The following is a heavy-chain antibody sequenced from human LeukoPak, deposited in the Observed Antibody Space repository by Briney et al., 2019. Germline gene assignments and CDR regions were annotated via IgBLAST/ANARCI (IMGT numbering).Heavy chain of an antibody. CDR1: GGSISSSTYY. D-gene: IGHD3-22*01. Sequence: SETLSLTCSVSGGSISSSTYYWDWIRQPPGKGLEWIGSIYYSGSTYYNPSLKSRVSISVDTSKNQFSLKLSSVTAADTAVYYCARSDSSGYPYAFDIWGQGTMVTVSS. CDR2: IYYSGST. CDR3: ARSDSSGYPYAFDI. V-gene: IGHV4-39*01. J-gene: IGHJ3*02.